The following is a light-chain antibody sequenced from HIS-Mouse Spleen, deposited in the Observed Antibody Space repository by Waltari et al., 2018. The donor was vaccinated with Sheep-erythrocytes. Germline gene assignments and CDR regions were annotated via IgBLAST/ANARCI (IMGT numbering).Light chain of an antibody. J-gene: IGKJ1*01. V-gene: IGKV3-20*01. CDR3: QQYGSSPWP. CDR2: GAS. Sequence: EIVLTQSPGTLSLSPGERATLSCRASQSVSSSYLAWYQKKPGQAPRLLIYGASSRATGIPDRFSGSGSGTDFTLTISRLEPEDFAVYYCQQYGSSPWPFGQGTKVEIK. CDR1: QSVSSSY.